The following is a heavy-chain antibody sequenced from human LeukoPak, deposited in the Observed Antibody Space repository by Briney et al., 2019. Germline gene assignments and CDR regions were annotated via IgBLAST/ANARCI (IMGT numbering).Heavy chain of an antibody. CDR2: IYYSGST. D-gene: IGHD3-16*01. CDR3: ARLESYYDYVWGSYNPNWFDP. J-gene: IGHJ5*02. V-gene: IGHV4-59*08. CDR1: GGSISSYY. Sequence: SETLSLTCTVSGGSISSYYWSWIRQPPGKGLEWIGYIYYSGSTNYNPSLKSRVTISVDTFKNQFSLKLSSVTAADTAVYYCARLESYYDYVWGSYNPNWFDPWGQGTLVTVSS.